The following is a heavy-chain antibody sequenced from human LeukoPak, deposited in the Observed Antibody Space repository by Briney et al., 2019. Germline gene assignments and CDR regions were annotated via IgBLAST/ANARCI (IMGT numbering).Heavy chain of an antibody. CDR1: GVTFNIYA. V-gene: IGHV3-23*01. CDR3: VKRGAKGLSRGSYLLDY. D-gene: IGHD3-16*02. CDR2: ISGSGGST. J-gene: IGHJ4*02. Sequence: GGSLRLSCPASGVTFNIYAMNWLRQAPGKGLEWVSAISGSGGSTYYADSVKGRFTISRDNSKNTLYLQMNSLRAEDTAVYYCVKRGAKGLSRGSYLLDYCGQGTLVTVSS.